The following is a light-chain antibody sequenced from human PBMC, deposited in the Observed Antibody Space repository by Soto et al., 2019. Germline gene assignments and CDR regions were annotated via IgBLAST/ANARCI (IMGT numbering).Light chain of an antibody. CDR1: SGHSSYI. Sequence: QSVLTQSSSASASLGSSVKLTCTLSSGHSSYIIAWHQQQPGKAPRYLMKLEGSGSYNKGSGVPDRFSGSSSGADRYLTISHLQFEDEADYYCETWDFNTRVFGGGTQLTVL. CDR3: ETWDFNTRV. CDR2: LEGSGSY. J-gene: IGLJ3*02. V-gene: IGLV4-60*02.